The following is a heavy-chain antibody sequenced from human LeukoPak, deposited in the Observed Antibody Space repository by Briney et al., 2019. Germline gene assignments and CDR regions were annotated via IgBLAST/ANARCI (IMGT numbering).Heavy chain of an antibody. V-gene: IGHV4-59*08. Sequence: SETLSLTCSVSGDSVSGFYWNWIRQSPGTRLEWIGNIHYSGNSNYNPSLKSRVTMSIDTSRNQFFLKLNSVTAADTAVYYCVLAPNSNWFDFWGQGTQVTVSS. CDR3: VLAPNSNWFDF. J-gene: IGHJ5*01. D-gene: IGHD2-8*01. CDR1: GDSVSGFY. CDR2: IHYSGNS.